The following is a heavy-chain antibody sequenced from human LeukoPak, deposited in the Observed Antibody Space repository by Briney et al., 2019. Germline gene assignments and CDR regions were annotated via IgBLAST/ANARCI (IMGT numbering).Heavy chain of an antibody. D-gene: IGHD2-8*01. Sequence: GRSLRLSCAASGFTFSSYGMHWVRQAPGKGLEWVAVIWYDGSNKYYADSVKGRFTISRDNSKNTLYLQMNSLRAEDTAVYHCARDSIRYCTNGVCTPFDYWGQGTLVTVSS. J-gene: IGHJ4*02. CDR3: ARDSIRYCTNGVCTPFDY. V-gene: IGHV3-33*01. CDR1: GFTFSSYG. CDR2: IWYDGSNK.